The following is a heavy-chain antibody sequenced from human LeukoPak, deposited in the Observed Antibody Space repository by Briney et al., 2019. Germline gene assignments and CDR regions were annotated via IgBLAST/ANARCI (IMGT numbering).Heavy chain of an antibody. Sequence: PSETLSLTCAVYGGSFSDYYWTWIRQPPGKGLEWIGQVSHSGGTNYNPSLKSRVTNSADTSKNQFSLRLSSVTAADTAVYYCGRDGGYCGGGGCYSDYWGQGVLVTVSS. V-gene: IGHV4-34*01. CDR3: GRDGGYCGGGGCYSDY. D-gene: IGHD2-15*01. CDR1: GGSFSDYY. J-gene: IGHJ4*02. CDR2: VSHSGGT.